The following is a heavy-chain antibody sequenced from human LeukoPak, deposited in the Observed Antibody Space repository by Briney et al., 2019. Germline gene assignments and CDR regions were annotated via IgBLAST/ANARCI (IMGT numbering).Heavy chain of an antibody. D-gene: IGHD1/OR15-1a*01. CDR3: ARDGGYDWNNVYYYYYMDV. CDR1: GFNFSTFN. J-gene: IGHJ6*03. V-gene: IGHV3-48*01. Sequence: GSLRPSCGGSGFNFSTFNIPLVRQAPGEGPGWGSYLRNSSDKIYYADSVKGRFTISRDNAKNSLYLQMNSLRVEDTALYYCARDGGYDWNNVYYYYYMDVWGKGTTVTVS. CDR2: LRNSSDKI.